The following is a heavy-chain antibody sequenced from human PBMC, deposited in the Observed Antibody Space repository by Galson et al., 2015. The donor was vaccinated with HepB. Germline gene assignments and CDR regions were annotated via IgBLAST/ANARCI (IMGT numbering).Heavy chain of an antibody. CDR1: GSTFTSNG. CDR3: ARDVMCGFDQ. Sequence: SVKVSCKASGSTFTSNGISWVRQAPGQGLEWVGWISANSGNTHYAQNLQGRVTLTTDTSTTTAYMELVSLRSDYTAVYYCARDVMCGFDQWGQGTLVTVSS. J-gene: IGHJ4*02. D-gene: IGHD2-21*01. V-gene: IGHV1-18*04. CDR2: ISANSGNT.